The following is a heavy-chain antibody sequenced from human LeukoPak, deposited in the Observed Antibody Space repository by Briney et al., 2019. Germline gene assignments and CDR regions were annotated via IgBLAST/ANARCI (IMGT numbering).Heavy chain of an antibody. CDR3: AREAPAYGSGSYYSYYYYMDV. CDR2: INWNGGST. J-gene: IGHJ6*03. D-gene: IGHD3-10*01. CDR1: GFTFDDYG. Sequence: GGSLRLSCAASGFTFDDYGMSWVRHAPGKGLEGVSGINWNGGSTVYADSVKGRFTISRDNAKDSLYLQMNSLRAEDTALYYCAREAPAYGSGSYYSYYYYMDVWGKGTTVTVSS. V-gene: IGHV3-20*04.